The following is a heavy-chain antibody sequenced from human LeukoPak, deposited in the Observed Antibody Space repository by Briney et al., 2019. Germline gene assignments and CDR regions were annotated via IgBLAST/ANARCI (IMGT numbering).Heavy chain of an antibody. CDR2: ISHSGST. J-gene: IGHJ4*02. CDR1: GGSFSGYY. D-gene: IGHD5-12*01. Sequence: SETLSLTCAVYGGSFSGYYWSWIRQPPGKGLQWIAEISHSGSTNYNPSLKSRVTISVDTSKNQFSLKLSSVTAADTAVYYCALGGYDFSFWGQGTLVTVSS. V-gene: IGHV4-34*01. CDR3: ALGGYDFSF.